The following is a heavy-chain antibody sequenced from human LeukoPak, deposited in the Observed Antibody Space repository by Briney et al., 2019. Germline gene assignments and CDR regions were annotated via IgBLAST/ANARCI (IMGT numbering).Heavy chain of an antibody. V-gene: IGHV3-15*01. CDR3: TSLQS. CDR2: IKSEADGGAT. CDR1: GFTFSNGW. J-gene: IGHJ1*01. Sequence: GGSLRLSCSPSGFTFSNGWMSWVRQAPGKGLEWVGRIKSEADGGATDYAAPVKGRFIISRDDSKNILYLEMNSLKTGDTAVYYCTSLQSWGQGTLVTVSS.